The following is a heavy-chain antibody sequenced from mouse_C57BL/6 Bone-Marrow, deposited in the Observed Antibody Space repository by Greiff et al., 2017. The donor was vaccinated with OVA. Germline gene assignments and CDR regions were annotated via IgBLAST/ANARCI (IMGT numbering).Heavy chain of an antibody. CDR3: ARAGLGRAWFAY. J-gene: IGHJ3*01. Sequence: VQLQQPGAELVMPGASVKLSCKASGYTFTSYWMHWVKQRPGQGLEWIGEIDPSDSYTNYNQKFKGKSTLTVDKSSSTAYMQLSSRTSEDSAVYYCARAGLGRAWFAYWGQGTLVTVSA. D-gene: IGHD4-1*01. CDR2: IDPSDSYT. V-gene: IGHV1-69*01. CDR1: GYTFTSYW.